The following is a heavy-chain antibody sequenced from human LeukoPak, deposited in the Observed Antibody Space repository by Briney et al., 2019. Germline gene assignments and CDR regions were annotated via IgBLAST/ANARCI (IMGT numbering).Heavy chain of an antibody. V-gene: IGHV3-23*01. J-gene: IGHJ6*03. D-gene: IGHD2-8*01. CDR1: GFTFSSYG. CDR3: ARDLMMEGRYFNYYMDV. CDR2: ISGSGGST. Sequence: PGGSLRLSCAASGFTFSSYGMSWVRQAPGKRLEWVSAISGSGGSTYYADSVKGRFTISRDNAKNTLYLQMNSLRAEDTALYYCARDLMMEGRYFNYYMDVWGEGTTVTVSS.